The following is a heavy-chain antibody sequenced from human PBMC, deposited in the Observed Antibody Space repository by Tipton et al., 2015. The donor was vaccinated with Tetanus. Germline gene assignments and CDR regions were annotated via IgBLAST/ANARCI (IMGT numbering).Heavy chain of an antibody. CDR2: MTSDTRTI. D-gene: IGHD2/OR15-2a*01. CDR3: ARSVEYGFDS. CDR1: GFPFSRFS. V-gene: IGHV3-48*02. Sequence: SLRLSCAASGFPFSRFSMNWVRQAPGKGLEWVSYMTSDTRTIYYAASVRGRFTISRDNARSSLYLQMNSLRDEDTALYYCARSVEYGFDSWGQGPPVTVSS. J-gene: IGHJ4*02.